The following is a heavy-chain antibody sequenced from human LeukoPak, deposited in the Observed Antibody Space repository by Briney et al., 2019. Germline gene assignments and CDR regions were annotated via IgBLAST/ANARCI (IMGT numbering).Heavy chain of an antibody. J-gene: IGHJ5*02. CDR3: ARGGDTPFDP. V-gene: IGHV4-4*02. Sequence: SGTLSLTCAVSGGSLSSSNWWSWARQPPGKGLEWIGEIHHSGTTNYNPSLKSRVTISVDKSKNQSSLNLISVTAADTAVYYCARGGDTPFDPWGQGTLITVSS. CDR2: IHHSGTT. D-gene: IGHD2-21*02. CDR1: GGSLSSSNW.